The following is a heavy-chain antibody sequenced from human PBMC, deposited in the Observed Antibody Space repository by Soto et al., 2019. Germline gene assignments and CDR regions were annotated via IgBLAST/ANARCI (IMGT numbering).Heavy chain of an antibody. CDR2: ISSSSSYT. D-gene: IGHD5-12*01. CDR1: GFTFSDYY. J-gene: IGHJ5*02. V-gene: IGHV3-11*05. CDR3: ARGGWLQFYNWFDP. Sequence: QVQLVESGGGLVKPGGSLRLSCAASGFTFSDYYMSWIRQAPGKGLEWVSYISSSSSYTNYVDSVKGRFTISRDNAKNSLYLQMNSLRAEDTAVYYCARGGWLQFYNWFDPWGQGTLVTVSS.